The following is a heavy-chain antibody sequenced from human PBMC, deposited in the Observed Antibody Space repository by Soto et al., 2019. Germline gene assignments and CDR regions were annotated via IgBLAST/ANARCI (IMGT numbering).Heavy chain of an antibody. Sequence: QLQLQESGPGLVKPSETLSLTCTVSGGSISSNSYYWGWVRQPPGKGLEWIGGIYYSGSTYRNPSLKSRVTISVDTSRNQFSLKVTSVTAADTAVYYCARLVFYCSGSSCYDHYYYGLDVWGQGTTVTVSS. V-gene: IGHV4-39*01. D-gene: IGHD2-15*01. CDR3: ARLVFYCSGSSCYDHYYYGLDV. J-gene: IGHJ6*02. CDR2: IYYSGST. CDR1: GGSISSNSYY.